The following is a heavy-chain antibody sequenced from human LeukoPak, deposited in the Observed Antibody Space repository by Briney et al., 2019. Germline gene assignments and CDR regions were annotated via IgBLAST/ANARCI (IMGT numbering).Heavy chain of an antibody. Sequence: KPSETLSLTCAVYGGSFSGYYWSWIRQPPGKGLEWIGEIYHSGSTNYNPSLKSRVTISDTSKNQFSLKLSSVTAADTAVYYCARGTKVVPANYWGQGTLVTVSS. D-gene: IGHD2-2*01. CDR3: ARGTKVVPANY. CDR2: IYHSGST. CDR1: GGSFSGYY. V-gene: IGHV4-34*01. J-gene: IGHJ4*02.